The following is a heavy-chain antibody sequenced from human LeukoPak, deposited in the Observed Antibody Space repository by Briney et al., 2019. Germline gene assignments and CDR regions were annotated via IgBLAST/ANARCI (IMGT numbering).Heavy chain of an antibody. CDR3: ARFYDSITDGDAFDI. V-gene: IGHV1-2*02. J-gene: IGHJ3*02. Sequence: ASVKVSCKASGYTFTGYYMHWVRQAPGQGLEWMGWINPNSGGTNYAQKFQGRVTMTRDTSISTAYMELSRLRSDDTAVYYCARFYDSITDGDAFDIWGQGTMVAVSS. D-gene: IGHD3-22*01. CDR2: INPNSGGT. CDR1: GYTFTGYY.